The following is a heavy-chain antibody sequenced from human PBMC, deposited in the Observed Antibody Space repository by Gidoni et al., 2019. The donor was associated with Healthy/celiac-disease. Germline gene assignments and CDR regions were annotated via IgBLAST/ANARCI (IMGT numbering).Heavy chain of an antibody. D-gene: IGHD1-7*01. CDR3: AREQAAGTTGSYYYGMDV. J-gene: IGHJ6*02. CDR1: GFTVSSNY. CDR2: IDSGGST. Sequence: EVQLVESGGGLIQPGGSLRLSCAASGFTVSSNYMSWVRQAPGKGLEWVSVIDSGGSTYYADSVKGRFTISRDNSKNTLYLQLNSLRAEDTAVYYCAREQAAGTTGSYYYGMDVWGQGTTVTVSS. V-gene: IGHV3-53*01.